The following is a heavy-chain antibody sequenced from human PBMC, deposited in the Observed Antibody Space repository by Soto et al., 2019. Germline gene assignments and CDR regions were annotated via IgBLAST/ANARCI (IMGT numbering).Heavy chain of an antibody. CDR3: VREAGPNPSTTWATDV. D-gene: IGHD2-2*01. Sequence: GSLRLSCVASGFTFSGNWMSWVRQAPGKGLEWVANIKQDGSAKYYVDSVKGRFTISRDNAKNSLFLQMDSLRAEDTAVYYCVREAGPNPSTTWATDVWGQGTTVTVSS. V-gene: IGHV3-7*01. CDR1: GFTFSGNW. J-gene: IGHJ6*02. CDR2: IKQDGSAK.